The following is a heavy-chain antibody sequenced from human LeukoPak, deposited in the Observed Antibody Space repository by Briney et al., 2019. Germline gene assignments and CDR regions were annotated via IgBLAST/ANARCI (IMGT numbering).Heavy chain of an antibody. CDR2: INPSGGST. Sequence: ASVKVSCKASGYTFTSYYMHWVRQAPGQGLEWMGIINPSGGSTSYAQKFQGRVTMTRDTSTSTVYMELSSLRSEDTAVYYCAGDYYDSSGYYFGFDPWGQGTLVTVSS. CDR1: GYTFTSYY. D-gene: IGHD3-22*01. J-gene: IGHJ5*02. V-gene: IGHV1-46*01. CDR3: AGDYYDSSGYYFGFDP.